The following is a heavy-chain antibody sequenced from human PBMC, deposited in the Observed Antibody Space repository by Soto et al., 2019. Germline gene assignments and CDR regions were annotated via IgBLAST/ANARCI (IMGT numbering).Heavy chain of an antibody. D-gene: IGHD5-12*01. J-gene: IGHJ4*01. CDR2: VKDGGHT. V-gene: IGHV4-34*01. CDR1: GGSLSGYY. Sequence: QVQLQQWGAGLLKPSETLSLKCAVTGGSLSGYYWSWIRQPPGKGLEWIGEVKDGGHTNYSPSLRGRVTISSDTSTTQFSLRLNSVTAADTGVYYCARGQEGVVATHWAHGSLVTVSS. CDR3: ARGQEGVVATH.